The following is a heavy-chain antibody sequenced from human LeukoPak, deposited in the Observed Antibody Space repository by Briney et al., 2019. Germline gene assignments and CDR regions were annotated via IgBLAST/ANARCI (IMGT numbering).Heavy chain of an antibody. CDR1: GFTFSDYY. J-gene: IGHJ4*02. Sequence: PGGTLRLSCAASGFTFSDYYMSWIRQAPGKGLKWVSYISSSSSYTNYADSVKGRFTIPRDNAKNSLYLQMNSLRAEDTAVYYCARAVDGGYTIDYWGQGTLVTVSS. D-gene: IGHD4-17*01. CDR2: ISSSSSYT. V-gene: IGHV3-11*05. CDR3: ARAVDGGYTIDY.